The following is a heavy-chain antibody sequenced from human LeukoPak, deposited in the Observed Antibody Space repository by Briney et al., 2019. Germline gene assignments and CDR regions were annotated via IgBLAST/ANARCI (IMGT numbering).Heavy chain of an antibody. CDR3: ARGYYDIFFSLHYFAY. Sequence: SETLSLTCTVSSGSISSYYWSWIRQPPGKGLEWIGYIYYSGSTNYNPSLKSRVTISVDTSKNQFSLKLSSVTAADTAVYYCARGYYDIFFSLHYFAYWGQGTLVTVSS. CDR1: SGSISSYY. D-gene: IGHD3-9*01. J-gene: IGHJ4*02. V-gene: IGHV4-59*01. CDR2: IYYSGST.